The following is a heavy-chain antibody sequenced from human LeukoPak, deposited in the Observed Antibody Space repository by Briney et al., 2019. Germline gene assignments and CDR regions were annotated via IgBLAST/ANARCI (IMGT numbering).Heavy chain of an antibody. CDR1: GFTLSSYA. Sequence: PGGSLRLSCAASGFTLSSYAMSWVRQAPGKGLEWVSAISDSGNTYHADSVKGRFTISRDSSENTLFLQMNRLRTEDAAVYYCAKAPVTTCRGAYCYPFDYWGQGTLVTVSS. CDR2: ISDSGNT. D-gene: IGHD2-21*01. J-gene: IGHJ4*02. CDR3: AKAPVTTCRGAYCYPFDY. V-gene: IGHV3-23*01.